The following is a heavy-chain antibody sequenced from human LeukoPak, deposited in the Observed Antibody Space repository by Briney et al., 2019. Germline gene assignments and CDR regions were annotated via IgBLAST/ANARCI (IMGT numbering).Heavy chain of an antibody. CDR2: INHSGST. J-gene: IGHJ6*03. CDR3: ARGRNAYYYYMDV. Sequence: SETLPLTRAVYGGSFSGYYWSWIRQPPGKGLEWIGEINHSGSTNYNPSLKSRVTISVDTSKNQFSLKLSSVTAADTAVCYCARGRNAYYYYMDVWGKGTTVTVSS. V-gene: IGHV4-34*01. CDR1: GGSFSGYY. D-gene: IGHD1-14*01.